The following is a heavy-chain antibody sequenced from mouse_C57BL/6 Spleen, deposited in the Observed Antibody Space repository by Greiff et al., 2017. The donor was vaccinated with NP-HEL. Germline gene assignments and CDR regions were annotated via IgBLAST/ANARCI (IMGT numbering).Heavy chain of an antibody. CDR1: GYTFTSYW. CDR2: IYPSDSET. Sequence: QVQLQQPGAELVRPGSSVKLSCKASGYTFTSYWMDWVKQRPGQGLEWIGNIYPSDSETHYNQKFKDKATLTVDKSSSTAYMQLSSLTSEDSAVYHCARGVRRYFDYWGQGTTLTVSS. V-gene: IGHV1-61*01. D-gene: IGHD2-1*01. J-gene: IGHJ2*01. CDR3: ARGVRRYFDY.